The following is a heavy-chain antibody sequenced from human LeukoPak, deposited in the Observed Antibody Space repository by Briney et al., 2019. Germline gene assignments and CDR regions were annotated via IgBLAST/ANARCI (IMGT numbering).Heavy chain of an antibody. V-gene: IGHV1-69*13. CDR2: IIPIFGTA. CDR1: GGTFSSYA. Sequence: ASVKVSCKASGGTFSSYAISWVRQAPGQGLEWMGGIIPIFGTANYAQKFQGRVTITADESTSTAYMELSSLRSEDTAVYYCASQTPPLYDFWSGPFDIWGQGTMVTVSS. CDR3: ASQTPPLYDFWSGPFDI. D-gene: IGHD3-3*01. J-gene: IGHJ3*02.